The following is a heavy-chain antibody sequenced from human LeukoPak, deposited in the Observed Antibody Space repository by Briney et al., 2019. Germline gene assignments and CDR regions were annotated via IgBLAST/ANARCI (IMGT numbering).Heavy chain of an antibody. J-gene: IGHJ4*02. CDR1: GFTFNNYA. CDR2: IGSSGYSP. V-gene: IGHV3-23*01. CDR3: AKFLAAQSFDY. D-gene: IGHD6-13*01. Sequence: GGSLRLSCAASGFTFNNYAMSWVRQAPGKGLEWVSSIGSSGYSPYYADSVEGRFTISRDNSKNTLSLQMHSLRAEDTAVYYCAKFLAAQSFDYWGQGSLVTVSS.